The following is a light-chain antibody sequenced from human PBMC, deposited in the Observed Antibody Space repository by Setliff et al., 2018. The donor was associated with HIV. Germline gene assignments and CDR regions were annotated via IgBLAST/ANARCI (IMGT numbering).Light chain of an antibody. J-gene: IGLJ1*01. CDR3: SSYTATSTLYV. CDR2: EVS. V-gene: IGLV2-14*01. Sequence: QSALTQPASVSGSPGQSITISCTGTSSDIGAYNYVSWYQQHPGKAPKLVISEVSNRPSGLSNRFSGSKSGDTASLTISGLQTEDEADYYCSSYTATSTLYVFGTGTKVTVL. CDR1: SSDIGAYNY.